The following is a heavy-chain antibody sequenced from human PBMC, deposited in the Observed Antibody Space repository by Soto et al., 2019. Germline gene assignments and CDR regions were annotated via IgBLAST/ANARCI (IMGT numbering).Heavy chain of an antibody. CDR2: ISYDGSNK. CDR3: AKAPGYYDSSGYYYFTYYGMDV. V-gene: IGHV3-30*18. D-gene: IGHD3-22*01. CDR1: GFTFSSYG. J-gene: IGHJ6*02. Sequence: GGSLRLSCAASGFTFSSYGMHWVRQAPGKGLEWVAVISYDGSNKYYADSVKGRFTISRDNSKNTLYLQMNSLRAEDTAVYYCAKAPGYYDSSGYYYFTYYGMDVWGQGTTVTVSS.